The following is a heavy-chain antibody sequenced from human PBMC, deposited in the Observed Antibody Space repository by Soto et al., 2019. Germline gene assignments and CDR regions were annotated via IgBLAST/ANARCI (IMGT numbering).Heavy chain of an antibody. D-gene: IGHD3-10*01. CDR2: ISSNGGST. Sequence: GGSLRLSCAASGFTFSSYAMHWVRQAPGKGLEYVSAISSNGGSTYYANSVKGRFTISRDNSKNTLYLQMGSLRAEDMAVYYCARDGRETYYYGSGSPHYMDVWGKGTTVTVSS. CDR1: GFTFSSYA. V-gene: IGHV3-64*01. J-gene: IGHJ6*03. CDR3: ARDGRETYYYGSGSPHYMDV.